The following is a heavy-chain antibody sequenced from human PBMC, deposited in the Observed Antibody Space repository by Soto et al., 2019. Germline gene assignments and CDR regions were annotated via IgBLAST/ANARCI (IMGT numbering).Heavy chain of an antibody. Sequence: ASVKVSCKASGYTFTSYYMHWVRQAPGQGLEWMGIINPSGGSTSYAQKFQGRVTMTRDTSTSTAYMELRSLRSDDTAVYYCASGIGSRQLVMDYWGQGTLVTVTS. D-gene: IGHD6-13*01. CDR3: ASGIGSRQLVMDY. V-gene: IGHV1-46*01. CDR1: GYTFTSYY. J-gene: IGHJ4*02. CDR2: INPSGGST.